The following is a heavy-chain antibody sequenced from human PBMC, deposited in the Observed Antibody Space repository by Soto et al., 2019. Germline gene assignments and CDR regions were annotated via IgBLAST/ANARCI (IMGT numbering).Heavy chain of an antibody. J-gene: IGHJ6*02. CDR3: ARDPCISTRSSSCMDV. V-gene: IGHV1-69*06. CDR2: IIPIFGTA. D-gene: IGHD2-2*01. CDR1: GGTFSSYA. Sequence: QVQLVQSGAEVKKPGCSVKVSCKASGGTFSSYAISWVRQAPGQGLEWMGGIIPIFGTANYAQKFQGRVTITADKSTSTAYMELSSLRSEDTAVYYCARDPCISTRSSSCMDVWGQGTTVTVSS.